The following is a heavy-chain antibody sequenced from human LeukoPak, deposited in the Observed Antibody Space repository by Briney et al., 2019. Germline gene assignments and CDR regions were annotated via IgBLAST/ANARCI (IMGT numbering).Heavy chain of an antibody. CDR1: GGSISSYY. J-gene: IGHJ6*03. CDR3: ARTTEAHSWRTRYYDYYMDV. D-gene: IGHD6-13*01. CDR2: IYYSGST. Sequence: SETLSLTCTVSGGSISSYYWSWLRQPPRKGLEWIGYIYYSGSTNYNPSLKRRVTISVDTSKNQFSLKLSSVTAADTAVYYCARTTEAHSWRTRYYDYYMDVWGKGTTVTVSS. V-gene: IGHV4-59*01.